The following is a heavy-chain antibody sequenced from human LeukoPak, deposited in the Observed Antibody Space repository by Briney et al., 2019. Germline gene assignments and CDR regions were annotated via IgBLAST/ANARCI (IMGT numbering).Heavy chain of an antibody. J-gene: IGHJ4*02. CDR3: AREASGWAQFDY. CDR1: GFTFSSYE. V-gene: IGHV3-48*03. D-gene: IGHD6-19*01. CDR2: ISSSGSTI. Sequence: PGGSLRLSCAASGFTFSSYEMKWVRQAPGKGLEWVSYISSSGSTIYYADSVKGRFTISRDNAKNSLYLQMNSLRAEDTAVYYCAREASGWAQFDYWGQGTLVTVSS.